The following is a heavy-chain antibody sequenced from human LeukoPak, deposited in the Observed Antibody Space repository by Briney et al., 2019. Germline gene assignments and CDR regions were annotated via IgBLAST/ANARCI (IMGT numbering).Heavy chain of an antibody. D-gene: IGHD3-22*01. CDR2: ISSSSSYI. CDR1: GFTFSSYS. Sequence: GGSLRLSCAASGFTFSSYSMNWVRQAPGKGLEWVSSISSSSSYIYYADSVKGRFTIPRDNAKNSLYLQMNSLRAEDTAVYYCASSSGYYYEPYYYYYMDVWGKGTTVTISS. J-gene: IGHJ6*03. V-gene: IGHV3-21*01. CDR3: ASSSGYYYEPYYYYYMDV.